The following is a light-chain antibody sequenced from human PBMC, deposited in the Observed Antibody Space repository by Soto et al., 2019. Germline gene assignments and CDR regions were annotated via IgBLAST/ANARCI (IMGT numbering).Light chain of an antibody. CDR2: YAD. CDR3: QQRHMCPIT. V-gene: IGKV3-11*01. J-gene: IGKJ5*01. Sequence: VLPQSPVPLSFPPWQRPTLSARASQSFRGLLAWYQQKPGQAPRLLIYYADNRATGSPPRFSGSGSGTDFTLTISSLEPEDAAVDYCQQRHMCPITFGQGTRLEIK. CDR1: QSFRGL.